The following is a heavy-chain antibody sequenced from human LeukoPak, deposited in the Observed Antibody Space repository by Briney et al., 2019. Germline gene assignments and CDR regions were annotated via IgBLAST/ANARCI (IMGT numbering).Heavy chain of an antibody. Sequence: GGSLRLSCAASGFTFSSYGMHWVRQAPGKGLEWVAVIWYDGSNKYYADSVKGRFTISRDSAKNTLYLQMNSLRPEDTAVYYCARGNKWSFDSWGQGALVTVSS. D-gene: IGHD2-15*01. CDR3: ARGNKWSFDS. J-gene: IGHJ4*02. CDR1: GFTFSSYG. V-gene: IGHV3-33*01. CDR2: IWYDGSNK.